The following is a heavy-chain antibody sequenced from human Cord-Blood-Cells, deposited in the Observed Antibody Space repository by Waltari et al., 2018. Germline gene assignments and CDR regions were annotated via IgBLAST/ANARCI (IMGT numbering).Heavy chain of an antibody. Sequence: QVQLQQWGAGLLKPSETLSLTCAVYGGSFSGYYWSWIRQPPGKGLEWIGEINHSGSTNYNPSLKSRVTISVDTSKNQFSLKLSSVTAADTAVYYCARAPYSGSYYYYYMDVWGKGTTVTVSS. V-gene: IGHV4-34*01. CDR3: ARAPYSGSYYYYYMDV. D-gene: IGHD1-26*01. J-gene: IGHJ6*03. CDR2: INHSGST. CDR1: GGSFSGYY.